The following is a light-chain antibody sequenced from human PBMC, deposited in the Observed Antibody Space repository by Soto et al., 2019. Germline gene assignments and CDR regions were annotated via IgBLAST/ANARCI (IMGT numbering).Light chain of an antibody. CDR3: CSYAGSYTDV. CDR2: DVS. Sequence: QSVLTQPLSVSGSPGQSVTISCTGTSSDVGGYNYVSWYQQHPGKAPKLMIYDVSKRPSGVPDRFSGSKSGNTASLTISGLQAEDEADYYCCSYAGSYTDVFGTGTKLTVL. V-gene: IGLV2-11*01. CDR1: SSDVGGYNY. J-gene: IGLJ1*01.